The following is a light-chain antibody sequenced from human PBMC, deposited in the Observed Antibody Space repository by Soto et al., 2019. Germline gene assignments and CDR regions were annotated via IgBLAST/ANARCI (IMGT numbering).Light chain of an antibody. V-gene: IGKV3-20*01. Sequence: EVVLARSPGTLSLSPGERATLSCRASQSINNKYLAWYQQEPGQTPRLLIHGVSIRATGIPDRFSGSGSGTDFTLTISRLEPEDFAVYYCQLYSGSPWTFGQGTKVDIK. J-gene: IGKJ1*01. CDR1: QSINNKY. CDR2: GVS. CDR3: QLYSGSPWT.